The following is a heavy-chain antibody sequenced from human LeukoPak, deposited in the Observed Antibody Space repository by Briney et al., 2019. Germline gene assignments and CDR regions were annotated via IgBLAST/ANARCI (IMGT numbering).Heavy chain of an antibody. Sequence: GASVKVSCKASGYTFTYYDINWVRQATGQGLEWTGWMNPNSGNTGYAQRFQGRVTMTRNTPISTAYMELSSLRFEDTAVYYCAITVAGPKITPIDYWGQGTLVTVSS. D-gene: IGHD6-19*01. J-gene: IGHJ4*02. CDR1: GYTFTYYD. CDR2: MNPNSGNT. V-gene: IGHV1-8*01. CDR3: AITVAGPKITPIDY.